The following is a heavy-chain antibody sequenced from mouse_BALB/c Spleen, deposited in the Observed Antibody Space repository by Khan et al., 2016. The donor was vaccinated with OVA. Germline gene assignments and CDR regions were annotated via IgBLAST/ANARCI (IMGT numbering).Heavy chain of an antibody. V-gene: IGHV1S136*01. J-gene: IGHJ3*01. CDR2: INPYNDGI. Sequence: VQLQQSGPDLVKPGASVKMSCKASGYTFTNYVIHWVKQKPGQGLEWIGYINPYNDGIRYNEKFKGKATLTSDKSSSTAYMELSSLTSEDSAVYYGAREASIWDFAFAYWGQGTLVTVSA. D-gene: IGHD4-1*01. CDR1: GYTFTNYV. CDR3: AREASIWDFAFAY.